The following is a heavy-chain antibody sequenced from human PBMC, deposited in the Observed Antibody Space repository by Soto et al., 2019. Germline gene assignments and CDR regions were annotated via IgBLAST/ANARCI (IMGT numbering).Heavy chain of an antibody. J-gene: IGHJ1*01. CDR3: ARDDYGDSGYFQH. CDR2: ISTYTGNT. D-gene: IGHD4-17*01. CDR1: GYTFTGYG. V-gene: IGHV1-18*01. Sequence: QVQLVQSGTEVKKPGASVKVSCKASGYTFTGYGISWVRQAPGQGLEWMGWISTYTGNTNYAQKLQGRVTLITDTSTSTAYMELRGLRSDDTAVYYCARDDYGDSGYFQHWGQGTLVTVSS.